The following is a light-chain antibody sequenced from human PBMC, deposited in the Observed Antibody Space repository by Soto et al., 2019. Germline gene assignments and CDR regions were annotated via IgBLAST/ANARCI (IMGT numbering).Light chain of an antibody. CDR3: SAYTSDTMHVL. CDR1: SSDDGGFNY. CDR2: DVN. V-gene: IGLV2-14*01. Sequence: QSALTQPASVSGSPGQSISISCTGTSSDDGGFNYVSWYQQHPGKVPKLIIYDVNGRPSGVSDRFSGSKSGNTASLTISGLQAEDEADYFCSAYTSDTMHVLFGGGTQLTVL. J-gene: IGLJ2*01.